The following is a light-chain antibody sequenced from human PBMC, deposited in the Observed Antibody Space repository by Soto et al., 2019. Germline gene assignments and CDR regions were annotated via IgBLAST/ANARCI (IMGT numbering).Light chain of an antibody. Sequence: QSALTQPPSASGSPGQSVTISCTGTSSDVGGYNYVSWYQQYPGRAPKLMIYEVTKRPSGVADRFSGSKSSNTASLTVSGLQAEDEADYYCSSYAASNNCYFVFGGGTKLTVL. CDR3: SSYAASNNCYFV. CDR2: EVT. V-gene: IGLV2-8*01. J-gene: IGLJ3*02. CDR1: SSDVGGYNY.